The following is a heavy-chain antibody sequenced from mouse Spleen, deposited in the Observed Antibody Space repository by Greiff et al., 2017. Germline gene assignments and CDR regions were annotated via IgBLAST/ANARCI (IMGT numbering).Heavy chain of an antibody. CDR1: GFTFSSYG. V-gene: IGHV5-6*01. CDR3: ANYYGSSSAWFAY. Sequence: EVQLVESGGDLVKPGGSLKLSCAASGFTFSSYGMSWVRPTPDKRLEWVATISSGGSYTYYPDSVKGRFTISRDNAKNTLYLQMSSLKSEDTAMYYCANYYGSSSAWFAYWGQGTLVTVSA. D-gene: IGHD1-1*01. J-gene: IGHJ3*01. CDR2: ISSGGSYT.